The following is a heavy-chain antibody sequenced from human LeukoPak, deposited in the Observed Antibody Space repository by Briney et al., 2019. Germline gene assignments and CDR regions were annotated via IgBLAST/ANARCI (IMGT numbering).Heavy chain of an antibody. D-gene: IGHD3-10*01. J-gene: IGHJ6*03. V-gene: IGHV1-2*02. CDR1: GYTFTSYG. CDR3: ARDTPVDGGYYYYYMDV. CDR2: INPNSGGT. Sequence: GASVKVSCKASGYTFTSYGISWVRQAPGQGLEWMGWINPNSGGTNYAQKFQGRVTMTKDTSISTAYMELSRLRSDDTAVYYCARDTPVDGGYYYYYMDVWGKGTTVTVSS.